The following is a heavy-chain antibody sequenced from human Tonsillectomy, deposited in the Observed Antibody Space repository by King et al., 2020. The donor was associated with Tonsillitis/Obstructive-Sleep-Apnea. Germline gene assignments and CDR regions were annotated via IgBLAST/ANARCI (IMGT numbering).Heavy chain of an antibody. V-gene: IGHV3-23*04. CDR3: TKDAAFDY. Sequence: VQLVESGGGLVQPGGSLRRSCASSGFTFSSYAMCLGRKAPGKVLEWGSAISGRGGSTYYADSVKGRLTISRDNSKNTLYLQMNSLRAEDTAVYYCTKDAAFDYWGQGTLVTVSS. J-gene: IGHJ4*02. D-gene: IGHD6-25*01. CDR2: ISGRGGST. CDR1: GFTFSSYA.